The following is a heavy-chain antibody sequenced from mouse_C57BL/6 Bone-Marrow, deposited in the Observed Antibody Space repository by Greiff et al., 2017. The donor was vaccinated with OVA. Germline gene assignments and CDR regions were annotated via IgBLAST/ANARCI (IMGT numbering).Heavy chain of an antibody. CDR2: IYPGSGNT. D-gene: IGHD4-1*01. Sequence: QVQLQQSGAELVRPGASVKLSCKASGYTFTDYYINWVKQRPGQGLEWIARIYPGSGNTYYNEKFKGKATLTAEKSSSTAYMQLSSLTSEDSAVYFCASGSFADWGQGTLVTVSA. CDR3: ASGSFAD. J-gene: IGHJ3*01. V-gene: IGHV1-76*01. CDR1: GYTFTDYY.